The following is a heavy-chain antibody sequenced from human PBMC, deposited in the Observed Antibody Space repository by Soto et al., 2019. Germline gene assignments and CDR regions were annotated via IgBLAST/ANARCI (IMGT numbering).Heavy chain of an antibody. J-gene: IGHJ6*02. CDR1: GGTFSSYT. CDR2: IIPILGIA. Sequence: QVQLVQSGAEVKKPGSSVNVSCKASGGTFSSYTISWVRQAPGQGLEWMGRIIPILGIANYAQKFQGRVTITADKSTSTAYMELSSLRSEDTAVYYCARTHSGYYYYGMDVWGQGTTVTVSS. D-gene: IGHD1-26*01. CDR3: ARTHSGYYYYGMDV. V-gene: IGHV1-69*02.